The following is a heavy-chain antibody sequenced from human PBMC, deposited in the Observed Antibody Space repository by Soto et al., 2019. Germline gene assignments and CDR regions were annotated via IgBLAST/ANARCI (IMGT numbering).Heavy chain of an antibody. D-gene: IGHD3-9*01. V-gene: IGHV3-48*03. CDR1: GFTFSSFE. Sequence: GGSLRLSCAASGFTFSSFEMNWVRQAPGKGLEWVSFISSSDATIYYADSVKGRFTISRDNAKNSLYLQMNSLRAEDTAVYYCARDLVGILTGGDGMDVWGQGTTVTVYS. CDR2: ISSSDATI. CDR3: ARDLVGILTGGDGMDV. J-gene: IGHJ6*02.